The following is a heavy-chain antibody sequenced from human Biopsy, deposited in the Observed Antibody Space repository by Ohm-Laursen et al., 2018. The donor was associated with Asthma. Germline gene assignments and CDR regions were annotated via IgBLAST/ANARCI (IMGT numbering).Heavy chain of an antibody. CDR3: VRDGTDDAFDI. J-gene: IGHJ3*02. D-gene: IGHD1-1*01. V-gene: IGHV3-30*01. CDR1: GFSFSNFA. CDR2: ISKDASTQ. Sequence: SLRLSCTASGFSFSNFAIHWVRQAPGKGLEWVGVISKDASTQDYADSVKGRFTMARDNSKNTMDLQMNSLREEDTAVYYCVRDGTDDAFDIWGQGTVVSVSS.